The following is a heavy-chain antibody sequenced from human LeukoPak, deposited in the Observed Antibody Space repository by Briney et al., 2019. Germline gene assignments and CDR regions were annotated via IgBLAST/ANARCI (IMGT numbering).Heavy chain of an antibody. D-gene: IGHD2-2*01. Sequence: SETLSLTCAVYGGSFSGYYWSWIRQPPGKGLEWIGEINHSGSTNYNPSLKSRVTISVDTSKNQFSLKLSSVTAADTAVYYCARSLVVPAMVRSLNYYYYMDVWGKGTTVTVSS. V-gene: IGHV4-34*01. CDR2: INHSGST. J-gene: IGHJ6*03. CDR1: GGSFSGYY. CDR3: ARSLVVPAMVRSLNYYYYMDV.